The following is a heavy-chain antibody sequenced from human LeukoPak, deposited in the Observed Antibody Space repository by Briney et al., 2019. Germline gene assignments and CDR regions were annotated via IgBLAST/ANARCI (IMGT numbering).Heavy chain of an antibody. Sequence: GGSLRLSCAASGFTFDDYAMHWVRQAPGKGLEWVSLISWDGGDTYYADSVKSRFTISRDNSKNSLYLQMNSLTAEDTAFYYCAKDMMSRVSYWGGYFDYWGQGTLVTVSS. CDR3: AKDMMSRVSYWGGYFDY. J-gene: IGHJ4*02. CDR1: GFTFDDYA. V-gene: IGHV3-43D*03. CDR2: ISWDGGDT. D-gene: IGHD1-26*01.